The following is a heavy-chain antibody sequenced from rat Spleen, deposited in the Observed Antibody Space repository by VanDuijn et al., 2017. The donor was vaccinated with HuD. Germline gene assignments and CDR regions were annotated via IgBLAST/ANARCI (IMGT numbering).Heavy chain of an antibody. V-gene: IGHV5S13*01. CDR3: TTHEDGGYPFTH. J-gene: IGHJ3*01. CDR2: ISTGGGNS. Sequence: EVQLVESGGGLVRPGRSLKLSCATSGFTFNNYGMAWVRQAPTKGLGWVASISTGGGNSYYRDSVKGRFTISRDNAKNTLYLQMNSLRSEDTATYYCTTHEDGGYPFTHWGQGALVTVSS. CDR1: GFTFNNYG. D-gene: IGHD1-11*01.